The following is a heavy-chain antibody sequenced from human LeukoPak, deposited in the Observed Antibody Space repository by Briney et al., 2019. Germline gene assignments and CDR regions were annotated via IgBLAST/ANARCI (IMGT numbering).Heavy chain of an antibody. J-gene: IGHJ4*02. D-gene: IGHD6-13*01. Sequence: ASVKVSCKASGYTFTGYYMHWVRQAPGQGLEWMGWINPNSGGTNYAQRFQGRVTMTRDTSISTAYMELSRLRSDDTAVYYCARAGSSWLTGEMIDYWGQGTLVTVSS. CDR2: INPNSGGT. V-gene: IGHV1-2*02. CDR1: GYTFTGYY. CDR3: ARAGSSWLTGEMIDY.